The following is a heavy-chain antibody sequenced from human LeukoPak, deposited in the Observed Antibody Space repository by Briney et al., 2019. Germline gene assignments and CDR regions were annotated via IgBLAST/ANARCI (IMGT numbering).Heavy chain of an antibody. D-gene: IGHD1-1*01. Sequence: GGSLRLSCAVSGFTFSTAWMTWVRQAPGKGLEWVANIKPDGSDKYYVDSVKGRFTISRDNAKNSLYLQMNTLRAEDTAVYYCARGIRLWNGDSWGQGTLVSVSS. V-gene: IGHV3-7*01. J-gene: IGHJ4*02. CDR1: GFTFSTAW. CDR2: IKPDGSDK. CDR3: ARGIRLWNGDS.